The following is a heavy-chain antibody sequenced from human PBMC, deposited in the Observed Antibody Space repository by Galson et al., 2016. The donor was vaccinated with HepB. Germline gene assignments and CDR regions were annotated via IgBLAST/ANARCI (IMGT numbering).Heavy chain of an antibody. CDR2: ISGSGDNT. CDR1: GFTFYNYA. J-gene: IGHJ5*01. CDR3: ATGPPPKRLDS. V-gene: IGHV3-23*01. Sequence: SLRLSCAASGFTFYNYAMSWVRQAPGKGLEWVSAISGSGDNTYYADSVKGRFTISRDNSKNTLYLQMNSLRAEDTAVYYCATGPPPKRLDSWGQGILVTVSS.